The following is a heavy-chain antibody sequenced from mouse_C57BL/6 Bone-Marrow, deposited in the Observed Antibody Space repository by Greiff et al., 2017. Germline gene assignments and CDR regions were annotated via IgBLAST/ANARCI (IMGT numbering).Heavy chain of an antibody. CDR2: IYPRSGNT. CDR1: GYTFTSYG. J-gene: IGHJ1*03. CDR3: ARGGLWYFDV. V-gene: IGHV1-81*01. Sequence: VQRVESGAELARPGASVKLSCKAPGYTFTSYGISWVKQRTGQGLEWIGEIYPRSGNTYYNEKFKGKATLTADKSSSTAYMELRSLTSEDSAVYVCARGGLWYFDVWGTGTTVPVSS.